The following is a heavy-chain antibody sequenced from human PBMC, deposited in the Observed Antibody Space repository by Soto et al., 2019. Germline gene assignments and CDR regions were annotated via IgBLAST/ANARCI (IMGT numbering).Heavy chain of an antibody. D-gene: IGHD3-22*01. CDR3: ARGGPDKIFDY. CDR2: IWYDGSNK. Sequence: GGSLRLSCAASGFTFSSYGMHWVRQAPGKGLEWVAVIWYDGSNKYYADSVKGRFTISRDNSKHTLYLQMNSLRAEDTAVYYCARGGPDKIFDYWGQGTLVTVSS. CDR1: GFTFSSYG. J-gene: IGHJ4*02. V-gene: IGHV3-33*01.